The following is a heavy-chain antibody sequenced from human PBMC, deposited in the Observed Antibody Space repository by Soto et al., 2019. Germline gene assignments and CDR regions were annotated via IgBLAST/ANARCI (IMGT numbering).Heavy chain of an antibody. CDR2: IYNSATT. CDR1: GVSVNSPNYY. CDR3: GRVVIAATRHPDFDP. Sequence: SETLSLTCTVSGVSVNSPNYYWGWIRQPPGKGLEWIGSIYNSATTYYNPSLKTRVTISADTSRNQFSLNLRSVTAADTAMYYCGRVVIAATRHPDFDPWGQGTLVTVSS. V-gene: IGHV4-39*01. J-gene: IGHJ5*02. D-gene: IGHD2-15*01.